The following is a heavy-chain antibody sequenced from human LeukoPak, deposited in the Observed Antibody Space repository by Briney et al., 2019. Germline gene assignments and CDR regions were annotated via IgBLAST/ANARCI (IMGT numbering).Heavy chain of an antibody. D-gene: IGHD3-22*01. J-gene: IGHJ5*02. V-gene: IGHV1-46*01. CDR1: GYTFTSYY. CDR3: ASEGVSGTYYYDSSGYWGLNWFDP. CDR2: INPSGGST. Sequence: ASVKVSCKASGYTFTSYYMHWVRQAPGQGLEWMGIINPSGGSTSYAQKFQGRVTMTRDTSTSPVHMELSSLRSEDTAVYYCASEGVSGTYYYDSSGYWGLNWFDPWGQGTLVTVSS.